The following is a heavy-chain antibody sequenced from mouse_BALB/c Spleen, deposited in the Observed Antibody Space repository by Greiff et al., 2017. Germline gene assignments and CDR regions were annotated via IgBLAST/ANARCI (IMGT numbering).Heavy chain of an antibody. CDR2: ISSGSSTI. D-gene: IGHD2-14*01. J-gene: IGHJ4*01. Sequence: EVMLVESGGGLVQPGGSRKLSCAASGFTFSSFGMHWVRQAPEKGLEWVAYISSGSSTIYYADTVKGRFTISRDNPKNTLFLQMTSLRSEDTAMYYCARGYMYDYAMDYWGQGTSVTVSS. V-gene: IGHV5-17*02. CDR3: ARGYMYDYAMDY. CDR1: GFTFSSFG.